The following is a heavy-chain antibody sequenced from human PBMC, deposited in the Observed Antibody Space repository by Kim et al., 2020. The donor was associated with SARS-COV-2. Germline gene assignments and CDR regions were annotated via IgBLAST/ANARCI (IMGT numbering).Heavy chain of an antibody. D-gene: IGHD6-6*01. CDR2: LSWNSGVI. J-gene: IGHJ3*02. Sequence: GGSLRLSCAASGFTFGDFAMHWVRQVPGKGLEWVSGLSWNSGVIGYADSVKGRFTISRHNAENSLYLQMNSLRAEDTAFYYCAKDLVSSSFRAFHIWGQGPMVPVSS. V-gene: IGHV3-9*01. CDR3: AKDLVSSSFRAFHI. CDR1: GFTFGDFA.